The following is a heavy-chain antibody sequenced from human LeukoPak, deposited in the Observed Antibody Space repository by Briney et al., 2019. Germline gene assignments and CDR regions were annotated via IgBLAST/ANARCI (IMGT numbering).Heavy chain of an antibody. CDR1: GFAVSTNY. D-gene: IGHD1-26*01. Sequence: GGSLRLSCAASGFAVSTNYLSWVRQAPGKGLEWVSVVYSDGSTYYTDSVKGRFTISRDNSKNTLYHQMNSLRPEDTAVYYCARDQRSESYYPWGWFDPWGQGTLVTVSS. V-gene: IGHV3-66*02. J-gene: IGHJ5*02. CDR3: ARDQRSESYYPWGWFDP. CDR2: VYSDGST.